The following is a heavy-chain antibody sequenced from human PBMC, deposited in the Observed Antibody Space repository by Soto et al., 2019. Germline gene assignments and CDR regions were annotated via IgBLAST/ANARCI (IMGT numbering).Heavy chain of an antibody. J-gene: IGHJ6*02. CDR1: GFTFSSYG. V-gene: IGHV3-30*18. CDR3: AKDQVTVRGYYYYGMDV. CDR2: ISYDGSNK. Sequence: GGSLRLSCAASGFTFSSYGRHWVRQAPGTGLEWVAVISYDGSNKYYADSVKGRFTISRDNSKNTLYLQMNSLRAEDTAVYYCAKDQVTVRGYYYYGMDVWGQGTTVTVSS. D-gene: IGHD4-4*01.